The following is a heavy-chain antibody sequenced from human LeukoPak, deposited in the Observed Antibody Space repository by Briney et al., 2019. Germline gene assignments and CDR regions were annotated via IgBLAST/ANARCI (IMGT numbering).Heavy chain of an antibody. Sequence: PSETLSLTCTVSGGSISSYYWSWIRQPPGKGLEWIGYIYYSGSTNYNPSLKSRVTISVDTSKNQFSLKLSSVTAADTAVYYCARHGNYDILTGYYAFDYWGQGTLVTVSS. D-gene: IGHD3-9*01. J-gene: IGHJ4*02. V-gene: IGHV4-59*08. CDR2: IYYSGST. CDR1: GGSISSYY. CDR3: ARHGNYDILTGYYAFDY.